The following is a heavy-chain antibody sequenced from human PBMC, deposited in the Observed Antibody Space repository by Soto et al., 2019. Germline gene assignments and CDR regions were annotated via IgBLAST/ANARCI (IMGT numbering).Heavy chain of an antibody. CDR3: ARTSVSNYNWFDP. CDR2: ISVDNGNT. J-gene: IGHJ5*02. CDR1: GYTFTDYD. Sequence: QGQLVQSGAEVKKPGASVKVSCKASGYTFTDYDISWVRQAPGQGLEWMGWISVDNGNTKYVESLQGRVTMTTDTSSSTAYFEVRSLRSDDTAVYYCARTSVSNYNWFDPWGQGTLVAVSS. D-gene: IGHD4-4*01. V-gene: IGHV1-18*01.